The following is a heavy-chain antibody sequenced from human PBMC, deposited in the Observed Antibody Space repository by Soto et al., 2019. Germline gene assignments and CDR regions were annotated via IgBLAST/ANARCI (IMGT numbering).Heavy chain of an antibody. CDR1: GCSISSGDYY. V-gene: IGHV4-30-4*01. Sequence: PSETLSLTCTVSGCSISSGDYYWSWIRQPPGKGLEWIGYIYYSGSTYYNPSLKSRVTISVDTSKNQFSLKLSSVTAADTAVYYCARVGWELLSGGHEPRVFDIWGQGTMVTVSS. D-gene: IGHD1-26*01. CDR2: IYYSGST. J-gene: IGHJ3*02. CDR3: ARVGWELLSGGHEPRVFDI.